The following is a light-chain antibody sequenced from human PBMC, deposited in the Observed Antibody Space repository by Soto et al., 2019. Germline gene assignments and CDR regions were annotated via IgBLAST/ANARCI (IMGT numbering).Light chain of an antibody. Sequence: TQITQSPSSLSASVGDRVTITCRASQDIDIYLSWYQQKPGKVPKLLIYDESTLQSGVPSRFSGSGSGTDFTLTITNLQPEDFATYYCQQSYRTPYTFGQGTKVDIK. V-gene: IGKV1-39*01. CDR1: QDIDIY. J-gene: IGKJ2*01. CDR3: QQSYRTPYT. CDR2: DES.